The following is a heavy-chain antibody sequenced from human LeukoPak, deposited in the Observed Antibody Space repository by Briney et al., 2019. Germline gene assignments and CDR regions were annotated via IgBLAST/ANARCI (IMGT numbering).Heavy chain of an antibody. CDR2: IKQDGSEK. J-gene: IGHJ4*02. D-gene: IGHD6-13*01. CDR3: ARDREQQLVNY. V-gene: IGHV3-7*01. Sequence: GGSLRLSCAASGFTFSSYWMSWVRQTPGKGLEWVANIKQDGSEKYYVDSVKGRFTISRDNAKNSLYLQMNSLRAEDTAVYYCARDREQQLVNYWGQGTLVTVSS. CDR1: GFTFSSYW.